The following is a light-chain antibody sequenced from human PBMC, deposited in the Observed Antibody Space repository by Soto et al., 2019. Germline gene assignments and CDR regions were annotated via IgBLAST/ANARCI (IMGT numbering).Light chain of an antibody. CDR3: QQYGNLPLA. J-gene: IGKJ4*01. V-gene: IGKV3-20*01. CDR1: QSVTNSY. CDR2: GAS. Sequence: DIVLTQSPGTLSLSPGERATLSCRASQSVTNSYLAWYQQKFGQAPRLLIYGASSRATGIPDRFSGSGSGTDFTLTISRLEPEDFAVYYCQQYGNLPLAFGGGTQVEIK.